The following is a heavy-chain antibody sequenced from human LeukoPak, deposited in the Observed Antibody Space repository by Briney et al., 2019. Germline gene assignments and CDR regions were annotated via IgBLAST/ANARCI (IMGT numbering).Heavy chain of an antibody. D-gene: IGHD3-22*01. Sequence: ASVKVSCKASGGTFSSYATSWVRQAPGQGLEWMGWISAYNGNTNYAQKLQGRVTMTTDTSTSTAYMELRSLRSDDTAVYYCARDRRPVYYYDSSGYYRGSDAFDIWGQGTMVTVSS. J-gene: IGHJ3*02. CDR3: ARDRRPVYYYDSSGYYRGSDAFDI. V-gene: IGHV1-18*01. CDR1: GGTFSSYA. CDR2: ISAYNGNT.